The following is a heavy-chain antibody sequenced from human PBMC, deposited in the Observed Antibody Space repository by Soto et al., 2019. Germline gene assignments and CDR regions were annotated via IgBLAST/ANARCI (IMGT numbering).Heavy chain of an antibody. CDR1: GFNFGNYG. D-gene: IGHD3-16*01. CDR3: ARDNSHMTTMMTTYYYGMDV. CDR2: IWYDGSNK. V-gene: IGHV3-33*01. J-gene: IGHJ6*02. Sequence: GGSLRLSCAASGFNFGNYGMHWVRQAPGKGLEWVAVIWYDGSNKYYADSVKGRFTVSRDNSKNTLYLQMNGLRAEDTAVYYCARDNSHMTTMMTTYYYGMDVWGQGTTVTVSS.